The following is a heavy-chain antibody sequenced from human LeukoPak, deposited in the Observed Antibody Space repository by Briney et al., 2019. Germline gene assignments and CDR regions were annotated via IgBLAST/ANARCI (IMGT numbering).Heavy chain of an antibody. J-gene: IGHJ4*02. D-gene: IGHD2-15*01. Sequence: SETLSLTCTVSGGSISSYYWSWIRQPPGKGLEWIGYIYYSGSTNYNPSLKSRVTISVDTSKNQFSLKLSSVTAADTAVYYCAREVAATVVGGYFDYWGQGTLVTVSS. CDR3: AREVAATVVGGYFDY. V-gene: IGHV4-59*12. CDR1: GGSISSYY. CDR2: IYYSGST.